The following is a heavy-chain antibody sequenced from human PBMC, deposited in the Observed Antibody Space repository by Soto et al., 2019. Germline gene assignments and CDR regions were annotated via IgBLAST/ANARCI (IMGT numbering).Heavy chain of an antibody. CDR2: ISRDGNNK. D-gene: IGHD3-10*01. Sequence: QVQLVASGGGVVHLGRSLTLSCAASGFTFNRHAIHWVRQSPGKGLEWVTVISRDGNNKYSAESVKGRFTISRDNAKNTVILQMNSLRREDTAIYYCTRSRSGAVADSFDYWGQGTPVTVSS. CDR3: TRSRSGAVADSFDY. CDR1: GFTFNRHA. J-gene: IGHJ4*02. V-gene: IGHV3-30-3*01.